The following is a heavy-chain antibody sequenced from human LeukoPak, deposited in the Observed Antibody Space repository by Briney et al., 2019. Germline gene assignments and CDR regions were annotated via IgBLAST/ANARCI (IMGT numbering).Heavy chain of an antibody. Sequence: SETLSLTCTVSGGSISSSSYYWGWIRQPPGKGLEWIGSIYYSGSTYYNPSLKSRVTISVDTSKNQFSLKLSSVTAADTAVYYCARAPIYYGSGSYEKGVAFDIWGQGTMVTVSS. CDR1: GGSISSSSYY. D-gene: IGHD3-10*01. J-gene: IGHJ3*02. CDR2: IYYSGST. CDR3: ARAPIYYGSGSYEKGVAFDI. V-gene: IGHV4-39*01.